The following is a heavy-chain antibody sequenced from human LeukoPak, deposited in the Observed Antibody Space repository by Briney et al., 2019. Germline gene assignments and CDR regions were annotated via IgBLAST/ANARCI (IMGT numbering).Heavy chain of an antibody. Sequence: SETLSLTCTVSGGSISSGGYYWSWIRQHPGKGLEWIGYIYYSGSTYYNPSLKSRVTISVDTSKNQFSLKLSSVTAADTAVYYCARYSSGWWETSFDYWGQGTLVTVSS. V-gene: IGHV4-31*03. CDR2: IYYSGST. CDR3: ARYSSGWWETSFDY. CDR1: GGSISSGGYY. D-gene: IGHD6-19*01. J-gene: IGHJ4*02.